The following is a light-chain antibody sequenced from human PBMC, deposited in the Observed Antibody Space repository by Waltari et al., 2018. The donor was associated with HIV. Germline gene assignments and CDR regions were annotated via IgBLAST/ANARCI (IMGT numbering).Light chain of an antibody. Sequence: DIQMTQSPSTLSAFVGDRVTITCRARQSIIMYLAWYQQKPGKAPKLLISQASDLESGDPSMFIGSGSETGFTLTISSLQPDDVAVYYCQQYYTYPLTFGQGTTVEIK. V-gene: IGKV1-5*03. J-gene: IGKJ1*01. CDR3: QQYYTYPLT. CDR1: QSIIMY. CDR2: QAS.